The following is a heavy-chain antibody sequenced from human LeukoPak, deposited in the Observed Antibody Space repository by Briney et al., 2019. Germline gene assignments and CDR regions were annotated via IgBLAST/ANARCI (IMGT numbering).Heavy chain of an antibody. V-gene: IGHV4-59*08. D-gene: IGHD5-12*01. CDR1: GGSISSYD. CDR3: ARRSRGYGSFDY. Sequence: KPSETLSLTCTVSGGSISSYDWSWIRQPPGKGLEWIGYFYYTGSTKYNPSLKSRVTISVDTSKNQISLDLSSVTAADTAVYYCARRSRGYGSFDYWGQGTLVTVSS. CDR2: FYYTGST. J-gene: IGHJ4*02.